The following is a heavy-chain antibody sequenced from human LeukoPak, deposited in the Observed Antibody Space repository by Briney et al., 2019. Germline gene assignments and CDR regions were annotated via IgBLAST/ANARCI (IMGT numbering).Heavy chain of an antibody. Sequence: GASVKVSCKASGYTFTGYYMHWVRQAPGQGLEWMGWINPNSGGTNYAQMFQGRVTMTRDTSISTAYMELSRLRSDDTAVYYCARDPGGSSWYFDYWGQGTLVTVSS. CDR3: ARDPGGSSWYFDY. CDR2: INPNSGGT. D-gene: IGHD6-13*01. CDR1: GYTFTGYY. V-gene: IGHV1-2*02. J-gene: IGHJ4*02.